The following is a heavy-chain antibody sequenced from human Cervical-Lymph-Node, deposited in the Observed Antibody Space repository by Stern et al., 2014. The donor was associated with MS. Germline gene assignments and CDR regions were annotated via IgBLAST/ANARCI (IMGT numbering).Heavy chain of an antibody. CDR1: GFSLTVPGMC. CDR3: ARIYHRDGYNCRFRPFDY. J-gene: IGHJ4*02. D-gene: IGHD5-24*01. Sequence: VTLEESGPALVQPTQTLTLTCSFSGFSLTVPGMCVIWLRPPPGKALEWLGLVDWGDDNYFNASLERRLLLFKDTYHNQVVLIMTNMDPVDTATYFCARIYHRDGYNCRFRPFDYWGQGTLVTVSS. CDR2: VDWGDDN. V-gene: IGHV2-70*13.